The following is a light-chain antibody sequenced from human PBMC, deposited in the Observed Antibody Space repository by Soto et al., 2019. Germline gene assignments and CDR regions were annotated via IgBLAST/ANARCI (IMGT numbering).Light chain of an antibody. Sequence: EIVMTQSPATLSVSPGERATLSCRASQSVSSNLAWYQQKPDQPPRLLIYDASTSATGIPARFSGSGSGTEFTLTISSLQSEDFAVYYCQQYNYWPPYTFGQGTKLEIK. CDR1: QSVSSN. CDR2: DAS. V-gene: IGKV3-15*01. CDR3: QQYNYWPPYT. J-gene: IGKJ2*01.